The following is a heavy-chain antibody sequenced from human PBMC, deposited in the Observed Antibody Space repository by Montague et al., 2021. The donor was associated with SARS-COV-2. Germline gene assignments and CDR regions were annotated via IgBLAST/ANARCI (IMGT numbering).Heavy chain of an antibody. CDR2: IDYTGTT. Sequence: SETLSLTCTVSGGSISSSSYYWGWIRQPPGKGLEWIGYIDYTGTTLYNPSLKSRVTLSVDTSQNQFSLKLSSATAADTAMYYCAGQGASSPFDHWGQGTLVTVSS. CDR3: AGQGASSPFDH. D-gene: IGHD6-13*01. J-gene: IGHJ4*02. CDR1: GGSISSSSYY. V-gene: IGHV4-39*01.